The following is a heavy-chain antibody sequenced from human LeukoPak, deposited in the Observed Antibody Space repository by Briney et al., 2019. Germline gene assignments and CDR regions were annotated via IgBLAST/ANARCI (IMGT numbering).Heavy chain of an antibody. CDR3: AGIYNTIAFDV. CDR1: GGSISNYY. Sequence: PSETLSLTCSVSGGSISNYYWSWLRQPPGKGLEWIGYVHYSGSTSYNPSLKSRLTMSLDTSNDQFSLKLSSVTAADTAVYYCAGIYNTIAFDVWGQGTMATVSS. J-gene: IGHJ3*01. D-gene: IGHD1-14*01. CDR2: VHYSGST. V-gene: IGHV4-59*01.